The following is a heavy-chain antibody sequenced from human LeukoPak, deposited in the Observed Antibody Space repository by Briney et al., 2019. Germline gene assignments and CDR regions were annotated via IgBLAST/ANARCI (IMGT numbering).Heavy chain of an antibody. CDR3: ARDLVEYSSSFGGRD. Sequence: GGSLRLSCAGSGFTVSRAHMTWVRQAPGKGLEWVAVIWYDGSNKYYADSVKGRFTISRDNSKNTLYLQMNSLRAEDTAVYYCARDLVEYSSSFGGRDWGQGTLVTVSS. V-gene: IGHV3-33*08. J-gene: IGHJ4*02. D-gene: IGHD6-6*01. CDR2: IWYDGSNK. CDR1: GFTVSRAH.